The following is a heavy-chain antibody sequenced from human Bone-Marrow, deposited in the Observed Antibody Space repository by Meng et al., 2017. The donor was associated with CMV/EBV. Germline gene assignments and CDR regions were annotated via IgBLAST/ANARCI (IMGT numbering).Heavy chain of an antibody. D-gene: IGHD2-8*02. CDR2: TYYRSRWYN. J-gene: IGHJ3*01. V-gene: IGHV6-1*01. CDR1: GDSVPSTRAA. Sequence: LRLSCVISGDSVPSTRAAWNWIRQSPSRGLEWLGRTYYRSRWYNEYPASVKSRIIINPDTLKNQLSLQLNSVTPEDTAVYYCARGSLVAFDFWGQGTMVTVSS. CDR3: ARGSLVAFDF.